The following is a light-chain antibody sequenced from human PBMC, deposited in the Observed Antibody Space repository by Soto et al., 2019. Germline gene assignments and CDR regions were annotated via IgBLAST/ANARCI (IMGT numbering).Light chain of an antibody. V-gene: IGKV1-39*01. CDR2: AAS. CDR1: QSISSY. CDR3: QQSYSTPWT. J-gene: IGKJ1*01. Sequence: IQMPQSPSTLSASVGDRVTITCRASQSISSYLNWYQQKPGKAPKLLIYAASSLQSGVPSRFSGSGSGTDFTLTISSLQPEDFATYYCQQSYSTPWTFGQGTKV.